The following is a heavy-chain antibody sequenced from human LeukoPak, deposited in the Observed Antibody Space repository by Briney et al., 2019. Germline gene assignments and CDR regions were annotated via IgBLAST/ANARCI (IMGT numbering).Heavy chain of an antibody. CDR1: GASISSFY. CDR3: ARDRIGLDS. D-gene: IGHD2-15*01. V-gene: IGHV4-4*07. J-gene: IGHJ5*01. CDR2: IYTSGRT. Sequence: SETLSLTCTVSGASISSFYWSWIRRSAGKGLEWIGRIYTSGRTNYNPSLKGRVTISIDMSNNQFSLKLTSVTAADTAVYYCARDRIGLDSWGQGTLVTVSS.